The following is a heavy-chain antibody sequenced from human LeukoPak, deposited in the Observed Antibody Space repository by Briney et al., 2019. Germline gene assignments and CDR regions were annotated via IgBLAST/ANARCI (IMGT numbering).Heavy chain of an antibody. CDR1: GGSISSSSYY. Sequence: SETLSLTCTVSGGSISSSSYYWGWIRQPPGKGLEWIGSIYYSGSTYDNPSLKSRVTVSVDTSKRQFSLKLSSVTAADTAVYYCARNLTTVVTPGAKYNYFDPWGQGTLVTVSS. V-gene: IGHV4-39*01. J-gene: IGHJ5*02. CDR2: IYYSGST. D-gene: IGHD4-23*01. CDR3: ARNLTTVVTPGAKYNYFDP.